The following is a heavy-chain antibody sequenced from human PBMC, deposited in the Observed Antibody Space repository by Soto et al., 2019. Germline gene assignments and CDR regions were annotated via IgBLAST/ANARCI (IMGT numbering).Heavy chain of an antibody. D-gene: IGHD3-3*01. CDR3: ARLPRTDYNFWSGFI. CDR1: GGSISSYY. CDR2: IYYSGST. Sequence: PSETLSLTCTVSGGSISSYYWSWIRQPPGKGLEWIGYIYYSGSTNYNPSLKSRVTISVDTSKNQFSLKLSSVTAADTAVFYCARLPRTDYNFWSGFIWGLGTLVT. J-gene: IGHJ4*02. V-gene: IGHV4-59*08.